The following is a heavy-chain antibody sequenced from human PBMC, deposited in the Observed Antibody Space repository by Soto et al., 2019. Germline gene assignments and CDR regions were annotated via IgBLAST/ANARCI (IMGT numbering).Heavy chain of an antibody. D-gene: IGHD2-2*01. J-gene: IGHJ3*02. V-gene: IGHV4-28*01. CDR2: IYYSGSA. CDR3: ARGDYAKAFDI. CDR1: GYSISSSNW. Sequence: SETLSLTCAVSGYSISSSNWWGWIRQPPGKGLEWIGNIYYSGSAYYNPSLKSRVTMSVDTSKNQFSLKLTSVTAVDTAVYYCARGDYAKAFDIWGQGTTVTV.